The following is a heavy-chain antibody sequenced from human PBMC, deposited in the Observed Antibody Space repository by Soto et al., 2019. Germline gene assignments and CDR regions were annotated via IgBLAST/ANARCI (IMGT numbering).Heavy chain of an antibody. CDR1: GGSMRIAVVA. CDR2: IYHSGST. CDR3: ARGPLLLQSDGMDV. V-gene: IGHV4-30-2*01. J-gene: IGHJ6*02. D-gene: IGHD3-10*01. Sequence: SGTLALTCXLCGGSMRIAVVALSWIRQPPGKGLEWIGYIYHSGSTYYNPSLKSRVTISVDTSKNQFSLKLSSVTAADTAVYYCARGPLLLQSDGMDVWGQGTTVT.